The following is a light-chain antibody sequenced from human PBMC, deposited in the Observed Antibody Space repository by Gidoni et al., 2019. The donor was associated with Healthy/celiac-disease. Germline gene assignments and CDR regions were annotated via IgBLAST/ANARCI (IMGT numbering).Light chain of an antibody. J-gene: IGKJ1*01. Sequence: EIVMTQSPATLSVSPGERATRSCRASQSVSSNLAWYQQKPGQAPRLLSYGASTRATGIPARFSGSGSGTEFTLTISSLQSEDFAVYYCQQYNNWPSWTFGQGTKVEIK. CDR3: QQYNNWPSWT. CDR2: GAS. CDR1: QSVSSN. V-gene: IGKV3-15*01.